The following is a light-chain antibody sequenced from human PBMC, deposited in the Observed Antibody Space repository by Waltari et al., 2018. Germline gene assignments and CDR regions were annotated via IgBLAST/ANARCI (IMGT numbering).Light chain of an antibody. J-gene: IGLJ3*02. Sequence: QSPLAQPPPVSGSPGQSITIHCTGTSRHGGTYNLVSWYQQHPGKAPKLMIYEDYKRPSGVSNRFSGSKSGNTASLTISGLQAEDEADYYCCSYVSGDTWVFGGGTELAVL. CDR3: CSYVSGDTWV. CDR1: SRHGGTYNL. CDR2: EDY. V-gene: IGLV2-23*01.